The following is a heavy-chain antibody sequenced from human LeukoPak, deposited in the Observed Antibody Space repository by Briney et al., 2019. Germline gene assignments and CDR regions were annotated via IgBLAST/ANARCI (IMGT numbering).Heavy chain of an antibody. Sequence: GGSLRLSCAASGFTFSSYVMTWVRQAPGRGLEWVSAISGSGGSTFYADSVKGRFTISRDNSNSTLYLQMNSLRAEDTALYYCAKDYYGSGSPRAFDIWGHGTMVTVSS. CDR3: AKDYYGSGSPRAFDI. CDR2: ISGSGGST. CDR1: GFTFSSYV. D-gene: IGHD3-10*01. V-gene: IGHV3-23*01. J-gene: IGHJ3*02.